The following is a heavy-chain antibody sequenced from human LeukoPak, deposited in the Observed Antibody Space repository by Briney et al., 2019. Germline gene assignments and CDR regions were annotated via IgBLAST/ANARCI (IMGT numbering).Heavy chain of an antibody. V-gene: IGHV4-31*03. CDR3: ARTRRITMVRGGISFDP. CDR2: IYYSGST. D-gene: IGHD3-10*01. CDR1: GGSISSGGYY. Sequence: SETLSLTCTVSGGSISSGGYYWSWIRQHPGKGLEWIGYIYYSGSTYYNPSLKSRVTISVDTSKNQFSLKLSSVTAADTAVYYCARTRRITMVRGGISFDPWGQGTLVTVSS. J-gene: IGHJ5*02.